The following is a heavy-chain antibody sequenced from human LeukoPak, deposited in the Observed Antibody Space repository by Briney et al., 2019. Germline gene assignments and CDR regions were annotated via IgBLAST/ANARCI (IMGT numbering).Heavy chain of an antibody. CDR1: GFTFRNYV. V-gene: IGHV3-30-3*01. J-gene: IGHJ3*02. Sequence: GGSLRLSCAASGFTFRNYVIHWVRQAPGKGLEWVAVTSSGLNVKLYADSVKGRFTISRDNAKNSLYLQMNSLRAEDTAVYYCARRNCGGDCYYNDAFDIWGQGTMVTVSS. CDR3: ARRNCGGDCYYNDAFDI. CDR2: TSSGLNVK. D-gene: IGHD2-21*02.